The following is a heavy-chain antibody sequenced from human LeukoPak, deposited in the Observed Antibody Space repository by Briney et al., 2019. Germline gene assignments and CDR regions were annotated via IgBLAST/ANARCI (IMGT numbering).Heavy chain of an antibody. V-gene: IGHV3-53*04. J-gene: IGHJ6*02. Sequence: GGSLRLSCAASGFTVSSNYMSWVRQAPGKGLEWVSVIYSGGSTYYEDPVKGRFTISRHNSKNTLYLQMNSLRAEDTAVYYCARVSKHYYDSSGYYPYYYYYYGMDVWGQGTTVTVSS. CDR2: IYSGGST. D-gene: IGHD3-22*01. CDR1: GFTVSSNY. CDR3: ARVSKHYYDSSGYYPYYYYYYGMDV.